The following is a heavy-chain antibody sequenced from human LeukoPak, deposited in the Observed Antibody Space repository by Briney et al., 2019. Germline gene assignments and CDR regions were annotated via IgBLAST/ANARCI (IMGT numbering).Heavy chain of an antibody. CDR3: ATVPDPYDRGHY. CDR2: IYSGGST. V-gene: IGHV3-53*01. J-gene: IGHJ4*02. Sequence: GGSLRLSCAASGFTVSSNYMSWVRQAPGKGLEWVSVIYSGGSTYYADSVKGRFTISRDNSKNTLYLQTNSLRAEDTAVYYCATVPDPYDRGHYWGQGTLVTVSS. CDR1: GFTVSSNY. D-gene: IGHD3-10*02.